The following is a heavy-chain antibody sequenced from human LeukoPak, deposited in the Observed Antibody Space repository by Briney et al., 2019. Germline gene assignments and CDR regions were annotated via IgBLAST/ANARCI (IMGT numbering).Heavy chain of an antibody. Sequence: SETLSLTCSVSGGSISSSSYYWGWIRQPPGKGLEWIGSIYYSGSTYYNPSLKSRVTISVDTSKNQFSLKLSSVTAADTAVYYCARDGARYYDSSGYFLYWGQGTLVTVSS. CDR2: IYYSGST. J-gene: IGHJ4*02. CDR3: ARDGARYYDSSGYFLY. V-gene: IGHV4-39*07. D-gene: IGHD3-22*01. CDR1: GGSISSSSYY.